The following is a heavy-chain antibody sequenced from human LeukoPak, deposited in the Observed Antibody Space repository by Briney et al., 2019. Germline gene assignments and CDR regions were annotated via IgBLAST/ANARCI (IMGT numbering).Heavy chain of an antibody. CDR3: ARHDIEVVVAATRGRDAFDV. CDR1: GGSISNYY. D-gene: IGHD2-15*01. J-gene: IGHJ3*01. CDR2: IYYSGST. V-gene: IGHV4-59*01. Sequence: PSETLSLTCTVSGGSISNYYWSWIRQPPGKGLEWIGYIYYSGSTNYNPSLKSRVTISVDTSKNQFSLKLSSVTAADTAVYYCARHDIEVVVAATRGRDAFDVWGQGTMVTVSS.